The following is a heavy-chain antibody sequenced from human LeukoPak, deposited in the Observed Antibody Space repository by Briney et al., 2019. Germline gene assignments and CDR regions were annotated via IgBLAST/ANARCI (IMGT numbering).Heavy chain of an antibody. CDR2: FDPEDGET. V-gene: IGHV1-24*01. J-gene: IGHJ6*02. D-gene: IGHD6-19*01. CDR3: ATGLGSGWTFYYYGMDV. Sequence: ASVKVSCKVSGYTLTELSMHWVRQAPGKGLEWMGGFDPEDGETIYAQKLQGRVTMTEDTSTDTAYMELSSLRSEDTAVYYCATGLGSGWTFYYYGMDVWGQGTTVTVSS. CDR1: GYTLTELS.